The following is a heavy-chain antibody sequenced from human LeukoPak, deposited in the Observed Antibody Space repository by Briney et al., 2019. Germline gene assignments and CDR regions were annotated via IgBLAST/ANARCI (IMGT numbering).Heavy chain of an antibody. J-gene: IGHJ4*02. D-gene: IGHD6-13*01. CDR3: ARDQHSSSWYVVDY. CDR1: GFTFNSYA. Sequence: GGSLRFSCAASGFTFNSYAMNWVRQAPGKGLEWVSGISGSGVSTSYADSVKGRFTISRDNSKDTLYLQMSGLRADDTAVYYCARDQHSSSWYVVDYWGQGTLVTVSS. CDR2: ISGSGVST. V-gene: IGHV3-23*01.